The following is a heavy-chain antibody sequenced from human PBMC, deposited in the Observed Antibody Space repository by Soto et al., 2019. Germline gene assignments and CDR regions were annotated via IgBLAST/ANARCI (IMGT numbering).Heavy chain of an antibody. J-gene: IGHJ6*03. CDR3: ARGLPTRRGYYDYYMDV. CDR1: GYTFPSYD. CDR2: MNPNSGNT. Sequence: ASVKVSCKASGYTFPSYDINWVRQATGQELEWMGWMNPNSGNTGYAQKFQGRVTMTRNTSISTAYMELRSLRSEDTAVYYCARGLPTRRGYYDYYMDVWGKGTTVTVSS. V-gene: IGHV1-8*01. D-gene: IGHD3-10*01.